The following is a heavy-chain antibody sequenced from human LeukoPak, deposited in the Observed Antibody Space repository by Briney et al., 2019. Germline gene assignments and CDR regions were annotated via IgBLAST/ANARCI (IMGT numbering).Heavy chain of an antibody. D-gene: IGHD6-13*01. Sequence: PGGSLRLYCAASGFTFSSYGMHWVRQAPGKGLEWVAVISYDGSNKYYADSVKGRFTISRDNSKNTLYLQMNSLRAEDTAVYYCAKDWGIAAADYYFDYWGQGTLVTVPS. CDR2: ISYDGSNK. J-gene: IGHJ4*02. CDR1: GFTFSSYG. CDR3: AKDWGIAAADYYFDY. V-gene: IGHV3-30*18.